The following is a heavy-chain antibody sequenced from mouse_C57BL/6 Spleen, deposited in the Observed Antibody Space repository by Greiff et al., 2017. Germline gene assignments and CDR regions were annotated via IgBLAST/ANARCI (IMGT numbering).Heavy chain of an antibody. CDR2: INPSSGYT. CDR1: GYTFTSYW. Sequence: QVQLQQSGAELVKPGASVKLSCKASGYTFTSYWMHWVKQRPGQGLEWIGYINPSSGYTKYNEKFKDKATLTTDKSSSTAYMQLSSLTSEDSAVYYCARSPLAGDAMDYWGQGTSVTVSS. CDR3: ARSPLAGDAMDY. D-gene: IGHD4-1*01. J-gene: IGHJ4*01. V-gene: IGHV1-7*01.